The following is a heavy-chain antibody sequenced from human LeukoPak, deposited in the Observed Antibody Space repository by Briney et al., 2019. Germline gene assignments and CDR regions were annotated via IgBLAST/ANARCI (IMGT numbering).Heavy chain of an antibody. Sequence: PSETLSLTFTVSGGSLSSSSYYWGWIRQPPGKGLEWIGSIYYSGSTYYNPSLKSRVTISVKTSKNQRSLKLSSVNAADTAVYYFASARTSSCSLFTFHYWGQGILVTVSS. CDR1: GGSLSSSSYY. J-gene: IGHJ4*02. CDR3: ASARTSSCSLFTFHY. D-gene: IGHD6-13*01. CDR2: IYYSGST. V-gene: IGHV4-39*01.